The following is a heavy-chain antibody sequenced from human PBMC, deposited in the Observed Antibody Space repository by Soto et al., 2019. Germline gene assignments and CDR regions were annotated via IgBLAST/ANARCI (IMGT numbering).Heavy chain of an antibody. V-gene: IGHV2-26*01. J-gene: IGHJ6*02. D-gene: IGHD3-10*02. CDR1: GFSLSNARMG. Sequence: QVTLKESGPVLVNPTETLTLTCTVSGFSLSNARMGVSWIRQPPGKALEWLAHIFSNDEKSYSPSLKCRHTISKDTAKSQVVLTMTHMDRVDAATYYWARGPDYFVMSGRSDCGMDVWGQGTTVTVSS. CDR3: ARGPDYFVMSGRSDCGMDV. CDR2: IFSNDEK.